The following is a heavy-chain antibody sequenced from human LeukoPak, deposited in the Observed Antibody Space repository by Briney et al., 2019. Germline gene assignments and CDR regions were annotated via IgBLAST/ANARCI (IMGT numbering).Heavy chain of an antibody. V-gene: IGHV3-66*02. CDR2: IYSGGST. J-gene: IGHJ5*02. CDR1: GFTVSSNY. CDR3: ARDVTSGWYRFDP. D-gene: IGHD6-19*01. Sequence: GGSLRLSCAASGFTVSSNYMSWVRQAPGKGLEWVSVIYSGGSTYYADSVKGRFTIPRDNSKNTLYLQMSSLRAEDTAVYYCARDVTSGWYRFDPWGQGTLVTVSS.